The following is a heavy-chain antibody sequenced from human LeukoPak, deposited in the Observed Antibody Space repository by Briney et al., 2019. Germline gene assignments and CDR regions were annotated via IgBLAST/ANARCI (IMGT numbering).Heavy chain of an antibody. Sequence: ASVTVSCKASGYTFNHHGISWVRQAPGQELEWMGWISCYNGDTTYAQKFQGRVTMSKDTGTSTAYMELTGLRSDDTAVYYCARDPTNTSGRYAYFDSWGQGTLVTVSS. J-gene: IGHJ4*02. CDR3: ARDPTNTSGRYAYFDS. CDR1: GYTFNHHG. CDR2: ISCYNGDT. D-gene: IGHD6-19*01. V-gene: IGHV1-18*01.